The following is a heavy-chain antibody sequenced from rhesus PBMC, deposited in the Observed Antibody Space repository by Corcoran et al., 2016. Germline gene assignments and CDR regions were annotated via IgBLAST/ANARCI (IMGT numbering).Heavy chain of an antibody. D-gene: IGHD3-16*01. CDR3: AYSGSYYYFDY. Sequence: QVQLQESGPGLVKPSETLSLTCAVSGGSVSSSNWWSWISQPPGKGLEWIGYIIGSSGSTYYNPSLKSRVTISTDTSKNQFSLKLRSVTAADTAVYYCAYSGSYYYFDYWGQGVLVTVSS. CDR1: GGSVSSSNW. CDR2: IIGSSGST. J-gene: IGHJ4*01. V-gene: IGHV4-65*01.